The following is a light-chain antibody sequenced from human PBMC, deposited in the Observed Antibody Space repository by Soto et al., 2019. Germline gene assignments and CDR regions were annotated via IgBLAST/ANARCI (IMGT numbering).Light chain of an antibody. J-gene: IGLJ2*01. CDR2: EVF. Sequence: QSALTQPASVSASPGQSISISCTGTSNDIGAFDYVSWYQQHPGTAPKLIIFEVFNRPSGVSNRFSGSKSGSTASLTISGLQAEDADDYFCSSYKTNNAHVFGGGTKVTVL. V-gene: IGLV2-14*01. CDR3: SSYKTNNAHV. CDR1: SNDIGAFDY.